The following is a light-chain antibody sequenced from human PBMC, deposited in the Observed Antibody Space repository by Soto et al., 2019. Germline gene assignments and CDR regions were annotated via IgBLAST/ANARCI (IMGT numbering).Light chain of an antibody. CDR2: PDV. CDR1: QAINNK. V-gene: IGKV1D-13*01. Sequence: AIQLTQSPSSLSAFVGDRVTITCRASQAINNKVAWYQQKPGKAPELLIYPDVTLEGGVSRFSGTGSGTDFTLTISSLQPEDFATYYCQPVNKYPITFGQGTRLEIK. CDR3: QPVNKYPIT. J-gene: IGKJ5*01.